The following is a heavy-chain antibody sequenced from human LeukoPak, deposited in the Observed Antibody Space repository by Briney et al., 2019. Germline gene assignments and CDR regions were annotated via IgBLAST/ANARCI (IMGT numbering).Heavy chain of an antibody. CDR1: GFTFSSYG. V-gene: IGHV3-23*01. CDR2: ISGSGGST. CDR3: AKQMITFGGVISYPYYFDY. D-gene: IGHD3-16*02. J-gene: IGHJ4*02. Sequence: GGSLRLSCAASGFTFSSYGMSWVRQAPGKGVEWVSAISGSGGSTYYADSVKGRFTISRDNSKNTLYLQMNSLRAEDTAVYYCAKQMITFGGVISYPYYFDYWGQGTLVTVSS.